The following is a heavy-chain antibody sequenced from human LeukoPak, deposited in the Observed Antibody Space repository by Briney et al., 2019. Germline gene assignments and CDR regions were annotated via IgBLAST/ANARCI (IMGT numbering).Heavy chain of an antibody. CDR3: AREKQLGGTPFDF. V-gene: IGHV3-30*04. J-gene: IGHJ4*02. D-gene: IGHD1-26*01. Sequence: GRSLRLSCVASEFAFTGHSMHWVRQAPGKGLEWVAVVSNDGKTIFYADSLKGRFTVSTDNSKNTVYLQVNSLRDEDAAVYYCAREKQLGGTPFDFWGQGSLVTVSS. CDR2: VSNDGKTI. CDR1: EFAFTGHS.